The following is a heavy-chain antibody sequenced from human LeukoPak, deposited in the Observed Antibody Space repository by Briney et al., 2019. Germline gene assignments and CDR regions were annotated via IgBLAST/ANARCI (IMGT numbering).Heavy chain of an antibody. CDR2: IIPIFGTA. J-gene: IGHJ5*02. V-gene: IGHV1-69*05. CDR3: ARDRGGYCSSTSCPLGFRFDP. D-gene: IGHD2-2*01. Sequence: SVKVSCKASGGTFSSYAISWVRQAPGQGLEWMGGIIPIFGTANYAQKFQGRVTITTDESTSTAYVELSSLRSEDTAVYYCARDRGGYCSSTSCPLGFRFDPWGQGTLVTVSS. CDR1: GGTFSSYA.